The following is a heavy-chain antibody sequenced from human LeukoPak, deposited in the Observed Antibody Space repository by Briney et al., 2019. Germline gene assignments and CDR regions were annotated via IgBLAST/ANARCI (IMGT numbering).Heavy chain of an antibody. Sequence: GGSLRLSWAASGSTFDDYAMHWVRLVPGKGLEWVSGISWNSGYIGYADSVRGQFTLSRDNAKNSLYLQMNSLRPEDMALYYCARGTATGGRLDYWGQGTLVTVSS. V-gene: IGHV3-9*03. J-gene: IGHJ4*02. CDR2: ISWNSGYI. CDR1: GSTFDDYA. CDR3: ARGTATGGRLDY. D-gene: IGHD5-24*01.